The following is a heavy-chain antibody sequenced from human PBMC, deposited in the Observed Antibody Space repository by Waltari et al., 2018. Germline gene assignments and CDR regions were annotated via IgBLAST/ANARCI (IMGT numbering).Heavy chain of an antibody. V-gene: IGHV3-23*01. CDR1: GFTFSSYA. J-gene: IGHJ4*02. D-gene: IGHD4-17*01. CDR3: AKYFNSVTTGRYFDY. CDR2: ISGSGGST. Sequence: EVQLLESGGGLVQPGGSLRLSCAASGFTFSSYAMSWVRQAPGKGLEGVSAISGSGGSTDDADYGKGRFTISRDNSKNSMYLQMNCLRDEDTAVYYCAKYFNSVTTGRYFDYWGQGTLVTVSS.